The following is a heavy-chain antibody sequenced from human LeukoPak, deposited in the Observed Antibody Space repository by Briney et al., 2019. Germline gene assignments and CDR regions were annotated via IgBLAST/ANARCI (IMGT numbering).Heavy chain of an antibody. Sequence: PGRSLRLSCTASGFTFGDYIMSWFRQAPGKGLEWVSGISWNSGSIGYADSVKGRFTISRDNAKNSLYLQMNSLRAEDTALYYCARSRHSYDSSGFPHYWGQGTLVTVSS. D-gene: IGHD3-22*01. CDR3: ARSRHSYDSSGFPHY. V-gene: IGHV3-20*04. J-gene: IGHJ4*02. CDR1: GFTFGDYI. CDR2: ISWNSGSI.